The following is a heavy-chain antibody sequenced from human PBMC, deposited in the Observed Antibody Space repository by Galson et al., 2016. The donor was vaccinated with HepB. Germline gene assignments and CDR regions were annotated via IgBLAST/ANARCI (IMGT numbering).Heavy chain of an antibody. D-gene: IGHD4/OR15-4a*01. J-gene: IGHJ4*02. Sequence: SLRLSCAASGFTSRNSWMSWVRQAPGRGLEWVADINKDGSQILFADSLTGRCTISRDNAKSSVFLQMNNLKAEDSAVYYCARDPAYGALDYWGQGTLVTVSS. CDR2: INKDGSQI. V-gene: IGHV3-7*05. CDR3: ARDPAYGALDY. CDR1: GFTSRNSW.